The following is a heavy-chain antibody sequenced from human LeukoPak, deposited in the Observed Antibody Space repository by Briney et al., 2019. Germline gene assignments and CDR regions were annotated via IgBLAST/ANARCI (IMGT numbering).Heavy chain of an antibody. V-gene: IGHV3-74*01. CDR3: ARVLIATNWFDP. D-gene: IGHD5-24*01. CDR2: INSDGSST. CDR1: GFTFSSYW. Sequence: GGPLRLPCAASGFTFSSYWMPWVRQAPGKGLVWVSRINSDGSSTSYADSVKGRFTISRDNAKNTLYLQVNSLRAEDTAVYYCARVLIATNWFDPWGQGTLVTVSS. J-gene: IGHJ5*02.